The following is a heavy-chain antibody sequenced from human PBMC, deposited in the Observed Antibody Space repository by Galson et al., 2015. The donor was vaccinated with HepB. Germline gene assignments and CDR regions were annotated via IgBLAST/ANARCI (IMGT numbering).Heavy chain of an antibody. CDR2: ISYDGSNK. CDR1: GFTFSSYA. Sequence: SLRLSCAASGFTFSSYAMHWVRQAPGKGLEWVAVISYDGSNKYYADSVKGRFTISRDNSKNTLYLQMNSLRAEDTAVYYCARDTIVGATSTLDYWGQGTLVTVSS. CDR3: ARDTIVGATSTLDY. J-gene: IGHJ4*02. D-gene: IGHD1-26*01. V-gene: IGHV3-30-3*01.